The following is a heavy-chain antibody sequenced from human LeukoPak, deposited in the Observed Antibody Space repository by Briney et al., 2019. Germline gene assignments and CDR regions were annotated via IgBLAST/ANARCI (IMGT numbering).Heavy chain of an antibody. CDR1: GGSISSGCYS. Sequence: PSETLSLTCAVSGGSISSGCYSWSWIRQPPGKGLEWIGYIYHSGSTYYNPSLKSRVTISVDRSKNQFSLKLSSVTAADTAVYYCARNPQYYDILTGYFEGSWFDPWGQGTLVTVSS. CDR2: IYHSGST. V-gene: IGHV4-30-2*01. D-gene: IGHD3-9*01. J-gene: IGHJ5*02. CDR3: ARNPQYYDILTGYFEGSWFDP.